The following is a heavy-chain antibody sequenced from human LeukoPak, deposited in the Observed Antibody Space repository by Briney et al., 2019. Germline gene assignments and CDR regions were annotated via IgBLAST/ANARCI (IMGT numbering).Heavy chain of an antibody. D-gene: IGHD2-2*01. CDR3: ARMVIGDIVVVPAATYYFDY. J-gene: IGHJ4*02. CDR1: GGSISSSSYY. CDR2: IYTSGST. Sequence: SETLSLTCTVSGGSISSSSYYWSWIRQPAGKGLEWIGRIYTSGSTNYNPSLKSRVTISVDTSKNQFSLKLSSVTAADTAVYYCARMVIGDIVVVPAATYYFDYWGQGTLVTVSS. V-gene: IGHV4-61*02.